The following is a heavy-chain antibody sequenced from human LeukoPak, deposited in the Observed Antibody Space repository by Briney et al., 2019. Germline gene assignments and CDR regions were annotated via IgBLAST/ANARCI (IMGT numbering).Heavy chain of an antibody. V-gene: IGHV3-53*01. CDR2: LYTGGRT. Sequence: GGSLRLSCAASGFTVSSNYMSWVRQAPGKGLEWVSVLYTGGRTYYADSVKGRFTISRDNSKSTLYLQLNSLRAEDTAVYYCARDGGDLWFAIDYWGQGTLVTVSS. J-gene: IGHJ4*02. D-gene: IGHD3-10*01. CDR1: GFTVSSNY. CDR3: ARDGGDLWFAIDY.